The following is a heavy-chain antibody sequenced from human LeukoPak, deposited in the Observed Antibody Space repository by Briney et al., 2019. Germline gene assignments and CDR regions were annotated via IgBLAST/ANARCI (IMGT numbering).Heavy chain of an antibody. CDR2: ISSGT. V-gene: IGHV3-11*04. J-gene: IGHJ3*02. D-gene: IGHD3-16*02. Sequence: GGSLRLSCAASGFTFSDYYMSWIRQAPGKGPEWAAYISSGTYYADSVKGRFTISRDNAKNSLYLQMNSLRAEDTAVYYCARDAYDYVWGSYRSDAFDIWGQGTMVTVSS. CDR3: ARDAYDYVWGSYRSDAFDI. CDR1: GFTFSDYY.